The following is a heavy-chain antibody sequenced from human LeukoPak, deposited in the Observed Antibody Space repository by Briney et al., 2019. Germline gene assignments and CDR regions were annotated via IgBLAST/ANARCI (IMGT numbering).Heavy chain of an antibody. CDR2: IYYSGST. CDR3: ARMGTVAGLFDY. Sequence: SETLPLTCTVSGGSISSSSYYWGWIRQPPGKGLEWIGSIYYSGSTNYNPSLKSRVTISVDTSKNQFSLKLSSVTAADTAVYYCARMGTVAGLFDYWGQGTLVTVSS. D-gene: IGHD6-19*01. V-gene: IGHV4-39*07. J-gene: IGHJ4*02. CDR1: GGSISSSSYY.